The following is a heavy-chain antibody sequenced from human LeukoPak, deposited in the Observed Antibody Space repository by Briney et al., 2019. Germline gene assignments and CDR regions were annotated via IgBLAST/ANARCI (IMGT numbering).Heavy chain of an antibody. CDR2: ISSSSSYI. D-gene: IGHD3-10*01. Sequence: GGSLRLSCAASGFTFSSYAMSWVRQTPGKGLEWVSSISSSSSYIYYADSVKGRFTISRDNAKNSLYLQMNSLRAEDTAVYYCTAPYGSGSYGAHFDYWGQGTLVTVSS. CDR3: TAPYGSGSYGAHFDY. V-gene: IGHV3-21*01. J-gene: IGHJ4*02. CDR1: GFTFSSYA.